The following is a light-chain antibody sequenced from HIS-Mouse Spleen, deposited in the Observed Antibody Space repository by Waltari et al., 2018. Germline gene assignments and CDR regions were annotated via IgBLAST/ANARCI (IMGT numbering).Light chain of an antibody. Sequence: SALTQPASVSGSPGQSITIPCTGTSSDVGSYNLVSWYQQHPGKAPKLMIYEGSKRPSGVSNRFSGSKSGNTASLTISGLQAEDEADYYCCSYAGSSPYVVFGGGTKLTVL. J-gene: IGLJ2*01. CDR3: CSYAGSSPYVV. CDR2: EGS. CDR1: SSDVGSYNL. V-gene: IGLV2-23*01.